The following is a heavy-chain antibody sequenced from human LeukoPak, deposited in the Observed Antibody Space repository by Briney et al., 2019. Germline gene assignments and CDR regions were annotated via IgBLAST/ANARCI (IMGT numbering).Heavy chain of an antibody. CDR2: IYYSGST. Sequence: PSETLSLTCTVSGGSISSYYWSWIRQPPGKGLEWIGSIYYSGSTYYNPSLKSRVTISVDTSKNQFSLKLSSVTAADTAVYYCARVFYDSSGSPDYWGQGTLVTVSS. J-gene: IGHJ4*02. V-gene: IGHV4-59*12. D-gene: IGHD3-22*01. CDR3: ARVFYDSSGSPDY. CDR1: GGSISSYY.